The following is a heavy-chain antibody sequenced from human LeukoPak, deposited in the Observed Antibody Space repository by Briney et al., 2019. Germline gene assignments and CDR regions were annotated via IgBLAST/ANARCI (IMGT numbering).Heavy chain of an antibody. CDR2: ISSSGSTI. Sequence: GGSLRLSCAASGFTFSSYWMSWVRQAPGKGLEWVSYISSSGSTIYYADSVKGRFTISRDNAKNSLYLQMNSLRAEDTAVYYCAREDQYDYLILDYWGQGTLVTVSS. D-gene: IGHD5-12*01. CDR1: GFTFSSYW. V-gene: IGHV3-48*04. J-gene: IGHJ4*02. CDR3: AREDQYDYLILDY.